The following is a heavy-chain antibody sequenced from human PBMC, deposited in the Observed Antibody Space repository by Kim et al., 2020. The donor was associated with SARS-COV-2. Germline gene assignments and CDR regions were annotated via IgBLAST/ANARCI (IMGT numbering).Heavy chain of an antibody. D-gene: IGHD1-26*01. Sequence: AQGFTGRFVFSLDTSVSTAYLQISSLKAEDTAVYYCARVIRGGNYYGMDVWGQGTTVTVSS. CDR3: ARVIRGGNYYGMDV. V-gene: IGHV7-4-1*02. J-gene: IGHJ6*02.